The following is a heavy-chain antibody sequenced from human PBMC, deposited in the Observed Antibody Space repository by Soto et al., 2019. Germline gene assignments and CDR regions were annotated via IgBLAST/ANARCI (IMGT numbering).Heavy chain of an antibody. CDR1: GYTLTELS. CDR2: FDPEDGET. J-gene: IGHJ6*01. CDR3: ARGAYSSSWAYYGMDV. D-gene: IGHD6-13*01. V-gene: IGHV1-24*01. Sequence: ASVKVSCIVSGYTLTELSMHWVRQAPGKGLEWMGGFDPEDGETIYAQKFQGRVTLTEDTSAYTAYMELSSLRSEDTAVYYCARGAYSSSWAYYGMDVWGQGTTVTFSS.